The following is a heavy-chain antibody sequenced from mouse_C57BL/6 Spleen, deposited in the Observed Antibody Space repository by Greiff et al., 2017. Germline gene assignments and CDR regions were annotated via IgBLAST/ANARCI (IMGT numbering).Heavy chain of an antibody. CDR2: LDPSDSYT. V-gene: IGHV1-69*01. CDR1: GYTFTSYW. CDR3: ARGGGYPWFAY. Sequence: VQLQQPGAELVMPGASVKLSCKASGYTFTSYWMHWVKQRPGQGLEWIGELDPSDSYTNYNQKFKGKSTLTVDKSSSTAYMQLSSLTSEDSAVYYCARGGGYPWFAYWGQGTLVTVSA. J-gene: IGHJ3*01. D-gene: IGHD2-2*01.